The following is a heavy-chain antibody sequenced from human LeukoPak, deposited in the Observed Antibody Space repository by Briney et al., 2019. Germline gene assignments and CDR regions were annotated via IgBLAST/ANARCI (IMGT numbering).Heavy chain of an antibody. D-gene: IGHD6-19*01. J-gene: IGHJ6*02. Sequence: GGSLRLSCAASGFTFSSYWMSWVRQAPGKGLEWVANIKQDGSEKYYVDLVKGRFTISRDNAKNSLYLQMNSLRAEDTAVYYCARGYSSGWGYYYGMDVWGQGTTVTVSS. CDR1: GFTFSSYW. V-gene: IGHV3-7*01. CDR3: ARGYSSGWGYYYGMDV. CDR2: IKQDGSEK.